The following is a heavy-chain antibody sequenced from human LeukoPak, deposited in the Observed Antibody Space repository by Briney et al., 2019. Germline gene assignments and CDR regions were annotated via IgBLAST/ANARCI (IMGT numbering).Heavy chain of an antibody. Sequence: SETLSLTCTVSGGSIRSSYYYWGRIRQPPGKGLEWIGSIYDSGSTYYNPSLKSRVTISVDTSKNQFSLKLSSVTAADTAVYYCARRLYSSPFDYWGQGTLVTVSS. D-gene: IGHD6-19*01. CDR3: ARRLYSSPFDY. V-gene: IGHV4-39*01. J-gene: IGHJ4*02. CDR2: IYDSGST. CDR1: GGSIRSSYYY.